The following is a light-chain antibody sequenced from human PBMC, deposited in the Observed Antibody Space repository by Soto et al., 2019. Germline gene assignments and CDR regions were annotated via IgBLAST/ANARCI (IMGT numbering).Light chain of an antibody. J-gene: IGLJ1*01. CDR1: SSTVGGFNV. CDR3: CSYVGATTYV. CDR2: EGI. Sequence: QPALTQPASVSWSPGQSITISCTGTSSTVGGFNVVSWYQQHPGKAPKVIIYEGIKRPSGVSNRFSGSNSGSTASLTISGLQAEDEADYYCCSYVGATTYVFGTGTKVTVL. V-gene: IGLV2-23*01.